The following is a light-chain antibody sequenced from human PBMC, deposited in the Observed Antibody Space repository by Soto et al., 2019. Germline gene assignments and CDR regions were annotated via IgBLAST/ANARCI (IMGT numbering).Light chain of an antibody. V-gene: IGKV3-20*01. J-gene: IGKJ1*01. Sequence: EIVFTQSPGTLSLSPGERATLSCRASQSVSNNYLAWCQQKPGQAPXLLIYGASNTATGIPDRFSGSGSGTDFTLTISRLEPEDFAVYYCQQYGSSGTFGQGTKVDIK. CDR3: QQYGSSGT. CDR1: QSVSNNY. CDR2: GAS.